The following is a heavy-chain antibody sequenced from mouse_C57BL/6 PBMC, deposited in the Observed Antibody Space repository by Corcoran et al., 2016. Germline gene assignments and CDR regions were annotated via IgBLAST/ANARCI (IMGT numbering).Heavy chain of an antibody. Sequence: QIQLVQSGPELKKPGETVKISCKASGYTFTTYGMSWVKQAPGKGVKWMGWINTYSGVPTYADDFKGRFAFSLETSASTAYLQINNLKNEDTATYFCARGLREAMDYWGQGTSVTVSS. D-gene: IGHD2-4*01. J-gene: IGHJ4*01. CDR1: GYTFTTYG. V-gene: IGHV9-3*01. CDR3: ARGLREAMDY. CDR2: INTYSGVP.